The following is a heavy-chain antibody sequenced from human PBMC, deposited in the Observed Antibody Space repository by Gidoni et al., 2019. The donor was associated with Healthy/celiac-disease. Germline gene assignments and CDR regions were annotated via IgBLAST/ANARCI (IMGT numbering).Heavy chain of an antibody. CDR2: IYHSGST. CDR1: GGSISSSNW. V-gene: IGHV4-4*02. D-gene: IGHD1-26*01. J-gene: IGHJ1*01. Sequence: QVQLQESGPGLVKPSGTLSLTCAVSGGSISSSNWWSWVRQPPGKGLEWIGEIYHSGSTNYNPSLKSRVTISVDKSKNQFSLKLSSVTAADTAVYYCARGVPPIVGATWSEYFQHWGQGTLVTVSS. CDR3: ARGVPPIVGATWSEYFQH.